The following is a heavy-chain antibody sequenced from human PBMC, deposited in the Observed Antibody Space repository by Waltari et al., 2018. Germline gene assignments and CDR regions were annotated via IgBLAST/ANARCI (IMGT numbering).Heavy chain of an antibody. V-gene: IGHV4-39*07. CDR1: GGSISSSSYY. Sequence: QLQLQESGPGLVKPSETLSLTCTVSGGSISSSSYYWGWIRQPPGKGLEWIGSIYYSGSTYYNPSLKSRVTISVDTSKNQFSLKLSSVTAADTAVYYCASPAHSGSYGMDVWGQGTTVTVSS. CDR3: ASPAHSGSYGMDV. D-gene: IGHD1-26*01. J-gene: IGHJ6*02. CDR2: IYYSGST.